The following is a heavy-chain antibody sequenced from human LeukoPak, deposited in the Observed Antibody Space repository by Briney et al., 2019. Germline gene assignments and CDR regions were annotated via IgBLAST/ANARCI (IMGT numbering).Heavy chain of an antibody. CDR1: GYTFTGYY. V-gene: IGHV1-2*02. J-gene: IGHJ4*02. CDR2: INPNSGGT. D-gene: IGHD6-13*01. Sequence: GAPVKVSCKASGYTFTGYYMHWVRQAPGQGLEWMGWINPNSGGTNYAQKFQGRVTMTRDTSISTAYMELSRLRSDDTAVYYCANGFIAATDEMGYWGQGTLVTVSS. CDR3: ANGFIAATDEMGY.